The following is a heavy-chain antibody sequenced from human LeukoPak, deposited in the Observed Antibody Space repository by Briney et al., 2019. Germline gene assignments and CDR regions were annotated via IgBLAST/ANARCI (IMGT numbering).Heavy chain of an antibody. D-gene: IGHD1-26*01. Sequence: GGSLRLSCVASGFTFSSYYMNWVRQAPGKGLEWVSCISSSSSYIYYADSVKGRFTISRDNAKNSLYLQMNSLRAEDTAVYYCAREVGATSVDYWGQGTLVTVSS. CDR1: GFTFSSYY. CDR3: AREVGATSVDY. CDR2: ISSSSSYI. J-gene: IGHJ4*02. V-gene: IGHV3-21*01.